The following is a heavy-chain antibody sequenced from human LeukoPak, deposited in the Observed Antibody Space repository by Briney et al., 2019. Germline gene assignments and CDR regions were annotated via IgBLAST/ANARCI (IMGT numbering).Heavy chain of an antibody. CDR3: VRGVGVSRFNYFDP. D-gene: IGHD6-13*01. Sequence: GSLRLSCAASGFTFSSFRMHWVRQAPGKGLEWVGVIWYDASNKYYADSVKGRFTISRDNSKNTLFLQMNSLRDDDTAVYYCVRGVGVSRFNYFDPWGQGTLVIVSS. J-gene: IGHJ5*02. CDR2: IWYDASNK. V-gene: IGHV3-33*01. CDR1: GFTFSSFR.